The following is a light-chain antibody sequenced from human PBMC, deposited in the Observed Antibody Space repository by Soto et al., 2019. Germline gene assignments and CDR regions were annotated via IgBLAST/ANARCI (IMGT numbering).Light chain of an antibody. V-gene: IGLV2-14*01. CDR3: SSYTSSSTLYV. Sequence: QSALTQPASVSGSPGQSITISCTGTSSDVGGYNYVSWYQQHPGKAPKLMIYDVSNRPSGVSTRFSGSKSGNTASLTISGLQAEDDADYYCSSYTSSSTLYVFGTGTKVTVL. CDR2: DVS. J-gene: IGLJ1*01. CDR1: SSDVGGYNY.